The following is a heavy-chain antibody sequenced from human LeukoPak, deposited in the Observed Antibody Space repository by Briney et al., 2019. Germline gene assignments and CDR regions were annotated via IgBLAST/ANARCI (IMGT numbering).Heavy chain of an antibody. CDR1: GGTFSSYA. V-gene: IGHV1-69*01. CDR2: IIPIFGTA. D-gene: IGHD1-26*01. Sequence: ASVKVSCKASGGTFSSYAISWVRQAPGQGLEWMGGIIPIFGTANYAQKFQGRVTITADESTSTAYMELSSLRSKDTAVYYCARSAVSGSYPDDYWGQRTLVTVSS. CDR3: ARSAVSGSYPDDY. J-gene: IGHJ4*02.